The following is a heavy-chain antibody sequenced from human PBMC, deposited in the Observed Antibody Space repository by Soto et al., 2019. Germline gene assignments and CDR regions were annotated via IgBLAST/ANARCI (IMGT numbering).Heavy chain of an antibody. CDR3: ARYLAPRFSWYMDV. Sequence: QVQLVESGGGVVQPGRSLRLSCAASGFTFSSYGMHWVRQAPGKGLEWVAVIWYDGSNKYYADSVKGRFTISRDNSKNTLYLQMKSLRAEDTAVYYCARYLAPRFSWYMDVWGKGTTVTVSS. CDR1: GFTFSSYG. CDR2: IWYDGSNK. D-gene: IGHD3-16*01. V-gene: IGHV3-33*01. J-gene: IGHJ6*03.